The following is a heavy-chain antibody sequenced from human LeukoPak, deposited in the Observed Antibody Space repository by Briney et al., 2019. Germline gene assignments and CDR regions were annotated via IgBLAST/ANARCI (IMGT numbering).Heavy chain of an antibody. CDR2: IYYSGST. Sequence: SETLSLTCAVSGGSISSGGYSWSWIRQPPGKGLEWIGYIYYSGSTYYNPSLKSRVTISVDTSKNQFSLKLSSVTAADTAVYYCARELGTLIRSYYYMDVWGKGTTVTVSS. V-gene: IGHV4-30-4*08. J-gene: IGHJ6*03. D-gene: IGHD2-8*01. CDR1: GGSISSGGYS. CDR3: ARELGTLIRSYYYMDV.